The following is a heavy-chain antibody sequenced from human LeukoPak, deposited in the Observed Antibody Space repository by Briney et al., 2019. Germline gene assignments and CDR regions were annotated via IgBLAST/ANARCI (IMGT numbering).Heavy chain of an antibody. CDR3: ASKGVAGGSRDY. J-gene: IGHJ4*02. D-gene: IGHD1-26*01. CDR1: GGPISSGSYY. CDR2: IYTSGST. V-gene: IGHV4-61*02. Sequence: KPSETLSLTCTVSGGPISSGSYYWSWIRQPAGKGLEWIGRIYTSGSTNYNPSLKSRVTISVDTSKNQFSLKLSSVTAADTAVYYCASKGVAGGSRDYWGQGTLVTVSS.